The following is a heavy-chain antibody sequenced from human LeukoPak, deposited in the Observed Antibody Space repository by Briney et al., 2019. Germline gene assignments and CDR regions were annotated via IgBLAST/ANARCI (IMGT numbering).Heavy chain of an antibody. D-gene: IGHD5-24*01. CDR3: AKRDDSNYALDY. J-gene: IGHJ4*02. Sequence: GGSLRLSCAASGFTLSSYAMSWIRQAPGKGLEWVSTISGSGRSTYYADSVEGRFTISRDNSRNTVYLQMNSLRAEDTAVYFCAKRDDSNYALDYWGQGALVTVSS. V-gene: IGHV3-23*01. CDR2: ISGSGRST. CDR1: GFTLSSYA.